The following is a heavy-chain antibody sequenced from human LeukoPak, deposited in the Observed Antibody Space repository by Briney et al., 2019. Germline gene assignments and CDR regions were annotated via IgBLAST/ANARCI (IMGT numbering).Heavy chain of an antibody. J-gene: IGHJ5*02. CDR1: GGSISSYY. D-gene: IGHD3-3*01. V-gene: IGHV4-4*09. Sequence: SETLSLTCTVSGGSISSYYWSWIRQPPGKGLEWIGYIYTSGSTNYNPSLKSRVTISVDTSKNQFSLKLSSVTAADTAVYYCARLSLIRITIFGVVTLGWFDPWGQGTLVTASS. CDR3: ARLSLIRITIFGVVTLGWFDP. CDR2: IYTSGST.